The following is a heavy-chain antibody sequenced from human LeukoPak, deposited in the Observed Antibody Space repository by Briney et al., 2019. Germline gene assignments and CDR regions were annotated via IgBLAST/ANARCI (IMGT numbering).Heavy chain of an antibody. J-gene: IGHJ4*02. CDR2: ISSSGGNT. CDR3: AKPKGPNYFDY. Sequence: GGSLRLSCAASGFSFSTYAMTWVRQAPGKGLEWVSSISSSGGNTYYADSVKGRFTISRDNSENMLYLQMNSLRAEDTALYYCAKPKGPNYFDYWGQGTLVTVSS. V-gene: IGHV3-23*01. CDR1: GFSFSTYA.